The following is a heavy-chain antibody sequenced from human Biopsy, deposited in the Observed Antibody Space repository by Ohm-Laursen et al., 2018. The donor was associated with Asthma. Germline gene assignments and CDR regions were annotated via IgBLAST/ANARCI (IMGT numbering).Heavy chain of an antibody. Sequence: SLRLSCSATGFTFSSYGMHWVRQAPGKGLEWVAVTSYDGSNKYYADSVKGRFTISRDNSKNTLYLQMNSLRAEDTAVYYCAKESGSNYAFDIWGQGTMVTVSS. D-gene: IGHD1-1*01. CDR1: GFTFSSYG. V-gene: IGHV3-30*18. CDR3: AKESGSNYAFDI. J-gene: IGHJ3*02. CDR2: TSYDGSNK.